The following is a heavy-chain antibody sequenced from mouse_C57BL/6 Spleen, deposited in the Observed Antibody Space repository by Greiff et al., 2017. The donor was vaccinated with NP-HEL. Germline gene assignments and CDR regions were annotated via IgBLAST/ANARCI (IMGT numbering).Heavy chain of an antibody. J-gene: IGHJ1*03. CDR3: ARFPDYYGSSYDWYFDV. Sequence: QVQLKESGAELARPGASVKLSCKASGYTFTSYGISWVKQRTGQGLEWIGEIYPRSGNTYYNEKFKGKATLTADKSSSTAYMELRSLTSEDSAVYFCARFPDYYGSSYDWYFDVWGTGTTVTVSS. V-gene: IGHV1-81*01. CDR2: IYPRSGNT. D-gene: IGHD1-1*01. CDR1: GYTFTSYG.